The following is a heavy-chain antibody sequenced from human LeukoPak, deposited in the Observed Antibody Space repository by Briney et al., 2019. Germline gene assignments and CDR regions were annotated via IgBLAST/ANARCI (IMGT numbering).Heavy chain of an antibody. V-gene: IGHV3-23*01. CDR2: ISGGGESP. D-gene: IGHD4-17*01. CDR3: ARDRDYPRDQFDY. CDR1: GFTFGSYA. Sequence: GGSLRLSCAASGFTFGSYAMSWVRQAPGKGLEWVSAISGGGESPWYADSVRGRSSISRDNSKNTVSLQMQSLRAEDTAVYFCARDRDYPRDQFDYWGQGTLVTVSS. J-gene: IGHJ4*02.